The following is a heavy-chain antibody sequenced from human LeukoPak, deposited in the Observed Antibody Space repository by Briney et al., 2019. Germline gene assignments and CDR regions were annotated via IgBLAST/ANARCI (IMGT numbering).Heavy chain of an antibody. D-gene: IGHD3-22*01. J-gene: IGHJ4*02. CDR2: IYPGDSDT. V-gene: IGHV5-51*01. Sequence: GESLKISCKCSGYTFTNFWIGWGRQMPGKGLEWIGTIYPGDSDTRYRPSFQGQVTISADKSVSTAYLQRSSLKASDTAIYYCARLGLEAYDNSGFYYLDYWAQGTLVAVSS. CDR3: ARLGLEAYDNSGFYYLDY. CDR1: GYTFTNFW.